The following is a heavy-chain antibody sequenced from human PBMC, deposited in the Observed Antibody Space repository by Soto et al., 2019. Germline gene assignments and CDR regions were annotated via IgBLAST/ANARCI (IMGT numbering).Heavy chain of an antibody. CDR1: GDSISSYY. D-gene: IGHD3-22*01. CDR2: LYYGRSA. V-gene: IGHV4-59*01. J-gene: IGHJ4*02. Sequence: QVQLQESGPGLVKPSETLSLTCAVSGDSISSYYCMWIRQPPGKGLESIGYLYYGRSANHNPSLKRRVTLSVGTSTNQCSLTLSSMTAGDTAVYYCALRSMAVVPEYWGQGTLVTVSS. CDR3: ALRSMAVVPEY.